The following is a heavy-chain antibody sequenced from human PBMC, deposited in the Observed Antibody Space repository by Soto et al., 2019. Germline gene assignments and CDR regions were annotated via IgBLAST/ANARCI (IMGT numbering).Heavy chain of an antibody. V-gene: IGHV3-30*18. CDR1: EFIFSNYG. CDR3: AKDIGTSQYTYGPDN. D-gene: IGHD5-18*01. Sequence: GGSLRLSCAASEFIFSNYGMHWVRQAPGKGLEWLTVISYDGKSKFYADSVKGRFTISRDNSKNTLYLQMNSLRAGDTALYYCAKDIGTSQYTYGPDNWGQGTLVTVSS. J-gene: IGHJ4*02. CDR2: ISYDGKSK.